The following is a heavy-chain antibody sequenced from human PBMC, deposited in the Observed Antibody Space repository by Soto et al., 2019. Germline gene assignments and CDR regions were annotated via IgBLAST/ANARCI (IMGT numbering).Heavy chain of an antibody. CDR1: GFTFSSYS. D-gene: IGHD6-19*01. CDR2: ISSSSSYI. V-gene: IGHV3-21*01. CDR3: ARDSGARIAVAGTGIHY. Sequence: GGSLRLSCAASGFTFSSYSMNWVRQAPGKGLEWVSSISSSSSYIYYADSVEGRFTISRDNAKNSPYLQMNSLRAEDTAVYYCARDSGARIAVAGTGIHYWGQGTLVTVSS. J-gene: IGHJ4*02.